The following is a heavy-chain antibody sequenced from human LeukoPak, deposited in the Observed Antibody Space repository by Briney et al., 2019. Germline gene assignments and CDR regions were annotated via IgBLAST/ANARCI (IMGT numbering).Heavy chain of an antibody. J-gene: IGHJ4*02. Sequence: PVQSLDSESLTTNAGGSTYYADSVKGRFTISRDNAKNSLYLQMNSLRAEDTAVYYCARDNWKDYWGQGTLVTVSS. D-gene: IGHD1-20*01. CDR2: TTNAGGST. V-gene: IGHV3-11*04. CDR3: ARDNWKDY.